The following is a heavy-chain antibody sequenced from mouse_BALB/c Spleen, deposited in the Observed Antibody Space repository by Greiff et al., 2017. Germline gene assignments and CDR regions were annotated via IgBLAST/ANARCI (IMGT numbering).Heavy chain of an antibody. J-gene: IGHJ3*01. D-gene: IGHD2-4*01. CDR1: GFSLTSYG. CDR2: IWRGGST. Sequence: VQLQESGPSLVQPSQSLSITCTVSGFSLTSYGVHWVRQSPGKGLEWLGVIWRGGSTDYNAAFMSRLSITKDNSKSQVFFKMNSLQADDTAIYCCATSYDYDSWFAYWGQGTLVTVSA. V-gene: IGHV2-5-1*01. CDR3: ATSYDYDSWFAY.